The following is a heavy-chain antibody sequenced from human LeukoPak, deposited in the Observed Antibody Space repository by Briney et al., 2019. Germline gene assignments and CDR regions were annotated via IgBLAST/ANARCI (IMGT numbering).Heavy chain of an antibody. CDR1: GFPFSSYW. J-gene: IGHJ4*02. D-gene: IGHD6-19*01. CDR2: IKQDGSKK. V-gene: IGHV3-7*03. Sequence: GGSLRLSCVASGFPFSSYWMTWVRQAPGKGLEWVANIKQDGSKKSYVDSVKGRFTISRDNAKNSLYLQTNSLRAEDTALYYCAKGSSSGWYDYFDYWGQGTLVTVSS. CDR3: AKGSSSGWYDYFDY.